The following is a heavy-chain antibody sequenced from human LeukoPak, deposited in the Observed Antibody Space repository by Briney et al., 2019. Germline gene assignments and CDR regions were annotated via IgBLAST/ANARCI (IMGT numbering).Heavy chain of an antibody. D-gene: IGHD2-2*01. CDR1: GFTFSSYA. CDR3: AFYGGGYCSTPSCPVYYYHMDV. J-gene: IGHJ6*03. V-gene: IGHV3-30-3*01. Sequence: GGSLRLSCAASGFTFSSYAMHWVRQAPGKGLEWVAVISYDGSNKYYGDSVKGRFTISRDNSKNTLYLQMNSLGAEDTAVYYCAFYGGGYCSTPSCPVYYYHMDVWGKGTTVTVYS. CDR2: ISYDGSNK.